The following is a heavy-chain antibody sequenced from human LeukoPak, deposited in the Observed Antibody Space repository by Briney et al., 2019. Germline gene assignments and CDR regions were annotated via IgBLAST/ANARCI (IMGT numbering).Heavy chain of an antibody. D-gene: IGHD2-21*02. Sequence: SETLSLTCTVSGVSISTSTYYWAWIRQPPGKGLEWIGYIYYSGSTDYNPSLKSRVTISLDTSKNQFSLKLTSVTAADTAVYYCARTSVVTAMPFDYWGQGTLVTVSS. CDR2: IYYSGST. CDR1: GVSISTSTYY. V-gene: IGHV4-61*05. CDR3: ARTSVVTAMPFDY. J-gene: IGHJ4*02.